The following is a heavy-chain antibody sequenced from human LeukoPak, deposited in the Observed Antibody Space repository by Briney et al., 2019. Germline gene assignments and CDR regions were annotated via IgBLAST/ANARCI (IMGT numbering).Heavy chain of an antibody. Sequence: GGSLRLSCAASGFTFSSYTMSWVRQAPGKGREWFSTITTSDGNTYYADFVKGRFTVSRDNSKNTLFLQMNSLRAEDTAVYYCAKDGGLWASAPWGASWGRGTLVTVSS. CDR2: ITTSDGNT. CDR1: GFTFSSYT. J-gene: IGHJ5*02. CDR3: AKDGGLWASAPWGAS. D-gene: IGHD3-16*01. V-gene: IGHV3-23*01.